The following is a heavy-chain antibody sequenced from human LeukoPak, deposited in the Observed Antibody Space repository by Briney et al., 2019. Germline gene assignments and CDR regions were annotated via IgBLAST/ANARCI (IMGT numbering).Heavy chain of an antibody. CDR3: ARGGYCTNGVCYQRKQPDY. V-gene: IGHV3-30-3*01. CDR2: ISYDGSNK. CDR1: GFTFSSYA. J-gene: IGHJ4*02. D-gene: IGHD2-8*01. Sequence: PGGSLRLSCAASGFTFSSYAMHWVRQAPGKGLEWVAVISYDGSNKYYADSVKGRFTISRDNSKNTLYLQMNSLGAEDTAVYYCARGGYCTNGVCYQRKQPDYWGQGTLVTVSS.